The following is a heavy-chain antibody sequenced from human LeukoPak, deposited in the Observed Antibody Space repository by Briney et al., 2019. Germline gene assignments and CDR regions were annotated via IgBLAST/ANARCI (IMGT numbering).Heavy chain of an antibody. Sequence: HPGGSLRLSCAASGFTFSSNAMNWVRQAPGKGLKWVSGITGSGDSTYYADSVKGRFTISRDNSKNTVYLQMNSLRVEDTAVYHCGKERYGSSSVVDYWGHGTLVTVSS. CDR3: GKERYGSSSVVDY. D-gene: IGHD6-6*01. CDR1: GFTFSSNA. V-gene: IGHV3-23*01. CDR2: ITGSGDST. J-gene: IGHJ4*01.